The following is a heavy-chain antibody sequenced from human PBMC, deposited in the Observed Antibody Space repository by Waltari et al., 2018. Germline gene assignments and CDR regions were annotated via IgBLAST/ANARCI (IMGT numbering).Heavy chain of an antibody. CDR3: ARDGEMATLDAFDI. CDR2: IYTSGST. J-gene: IGHJ3*02. CDR1: GGSISSYY. Sequence: QVQLQESGPGLVKPSETLSLTCNVSGGSISSYYWSWIRQPAGKGLEWIGRIYTSGSTNYNPSLKSRVTMSVDTSKNQFSLKLSSVTAADTAVYYCARDGEMATLDAFDIWGQGTMVTVSS. D-gene: IGHD5-12*01. V-gene: IGHV4-4*07.